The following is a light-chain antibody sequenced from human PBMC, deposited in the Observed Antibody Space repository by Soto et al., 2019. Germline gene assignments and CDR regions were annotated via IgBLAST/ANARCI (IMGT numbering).Light chain of an antibody. CDR3: QQYNNWPPGFS. V-gene: IGKV3-15*01. CDR1: QSVSSN. Sequence: EIVMTQSPATLSVSPGERATLSCRASQSVSSNLAWYQQKPGQAPRLLIYGASTRATGIPARFSGSGSGTEFTLTISSLQSEDFAVYYCQQYNNWPPGFSFGPGT. J-gene: IGKJ3*01. CDR2: GAS.